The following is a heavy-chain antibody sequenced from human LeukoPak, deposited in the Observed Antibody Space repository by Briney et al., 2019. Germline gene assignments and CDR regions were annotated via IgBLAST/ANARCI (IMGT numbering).Heavy chain of an antibody. CDR3: ARVLIGGLGY. V-gene: IGHV3-7*03. Sequence: PGGSLRLSCAASRFTLSTYWMSWVRQAPGKGLEWVANIKQDGSEKYYVDSVKGRFTISRDNAKNSLYLQMNSLRAEDTAVYYCARVLIGGLGYWGQGTLVTVSS. D-gene: IGHD6-19*01. CDR2: IKQDGSEK. J-gene: IGHJ4*02. CDR1: RFTLSTYW.